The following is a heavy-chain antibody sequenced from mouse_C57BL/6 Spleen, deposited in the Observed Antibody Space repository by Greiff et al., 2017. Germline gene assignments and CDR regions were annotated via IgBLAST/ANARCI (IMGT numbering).Heavy chain of an antibody. CDR3: ARSHNGDCGLFDY. J-gene: IGHJ2*01. Sequence: VQLQEPGPELVKPGASVKLSCKASGYSFTSYCMHWVKQSPGRGLEWIGEIDPSTGGTNYNQKFKAKATLTVDKPSSTAYMQLRSLTSEDSAVYYGARSHNGDCGLFDYWGQGTTLTVSS. D-gene: IGHD1-1*01. V-gene: IGHV1-72*01. CDR2: IDPSTGGT. CDR1: GYSFTSYC.